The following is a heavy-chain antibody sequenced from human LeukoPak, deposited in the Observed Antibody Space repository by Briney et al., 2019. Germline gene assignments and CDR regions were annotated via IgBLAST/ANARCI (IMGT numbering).Heavy chain of an antibody. D-gene: IGHD5-12*01. CDR1: GFIFSQHS. V-gene: IGHV3-48*01. Sequence: GGSLRLSCAASGFIFSQHSTNWVRQAPGKGLEWVSHIRSSSETFYADSVKGRFTISRDNARNSLYLQMNNLRGEDTAIYYCARDAGNSGYGCDLWGQGTLVTVSS. CDR2: IRSSSET. CDR3: ARDAGNSGYGCDL. J-gene: IGHJ5*02.